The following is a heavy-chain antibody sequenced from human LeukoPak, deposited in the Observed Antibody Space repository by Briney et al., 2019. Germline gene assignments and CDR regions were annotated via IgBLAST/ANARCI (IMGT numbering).Heavy chain of an antibody. V-gene: IGHV1-69*06. J-gene: IGHJ6*03. CDR3: ARIAAAAPSYYYYMDV. CDR2: IIPIFGTA. Sequence: SVKVSCKASGGTFSNYAISWVRQAPGQGLEWMGGIIPIFGTANYAQKFQGRVTITADKSTSTAYMELSSLRSEDTAVYYCARIAAAAPSYYYYMDVWGKGTTVTVSS. D-gene: IGHD6-13*01. CDR1: GGTFSNYA.